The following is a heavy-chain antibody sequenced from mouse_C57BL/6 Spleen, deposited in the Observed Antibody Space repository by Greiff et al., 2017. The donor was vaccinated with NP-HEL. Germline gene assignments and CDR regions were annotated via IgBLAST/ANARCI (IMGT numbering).Heavy chain of an antibody. CDR2: IDPSDSET. V-gene: IGHV1-52*01. CDR3: ARGDTVVAGDY. Sequence: QVQLQQPGAELVRPGSSVKLSCKASGYTFTSYWMHWVKQRPIQGLEWIGNIDPSDSETHYNQKFKDKATLTVDKSSSTAYMQLSSLTSEDSAVYYRARGDTVVAGDYWGQGTTLTVSS. J-gene: IGHJ2*01. D-gene: IGHD1-1*01. CDR1: GYTFTSYW.